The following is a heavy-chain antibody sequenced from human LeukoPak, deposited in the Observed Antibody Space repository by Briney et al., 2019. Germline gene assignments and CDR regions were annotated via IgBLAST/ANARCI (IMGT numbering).Heavy chain of an antibody. CDR3: AKGHSDFGTGFDC. D-gene: IGHD4-17*01. J-gene: IGHJ4*02. CDR2: ISGSGGST. V-gene: IGHV3-23*01. CDR1: GFTFSSFSNFA. Sequence: GGSLRLSCAASGFTFSSFSNFAMSWVRQAPGEGLECVSVISGSGGSTYYADSVKGRFTISRDNSKKTLDLQMNSLRAEDTAVYFCAKGHSDFGTGFDCWGQGTLVTVSS.